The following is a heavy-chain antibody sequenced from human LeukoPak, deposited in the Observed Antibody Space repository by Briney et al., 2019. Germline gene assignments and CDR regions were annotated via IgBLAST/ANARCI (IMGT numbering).Heavy chain of an antibody. CDR3: ARATLDN. Sequence: GGSLRLSCAASGFSVSSNYISWVRQAPGKGLEWISVIYSGGSTKYADSVKARFTISRDNSKNTVYLQMNSLRAEDTAVYYCARATLDNWGQGALVTVSS. CDR1: GFSVSSNY. J-gene: IGHJ4*02. CDR2: IYSGGST. V-gene: IGHV3-53*01.